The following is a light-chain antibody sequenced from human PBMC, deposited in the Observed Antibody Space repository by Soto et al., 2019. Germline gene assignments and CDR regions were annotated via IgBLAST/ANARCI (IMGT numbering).Light chain of an antibody. J-gene: IGKJ4*01. Sequence: IQLTHSPSSLAASVWDGVTITRRASQGISSYLGWYQQKPGKAPNLLIYDASTLHSGVPSRFSGGGSGTDFTLTISSLQPEDFATYYCQQLDTFLLTFGGGTKVDIK. CDR2: DAS. V-gene: IGKV1-9*01. CDR3: QQLDTFLLT. CDR1: QGISSY.